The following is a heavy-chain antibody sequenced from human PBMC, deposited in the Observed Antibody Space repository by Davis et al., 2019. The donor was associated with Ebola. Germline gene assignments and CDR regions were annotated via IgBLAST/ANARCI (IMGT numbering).Heavy chain of an antibody. CDR3: ARPYSGSYQFEN. J-gene: IGHJ4*02. V-gene: IGHV3-33*01. CDR2: IWFDGSNK. Sequence: GESLKISCAASGFTFSTYGMHWVRQAPGKGLEWVAFIWFDGSNKNYADSVKGRFTISRDNSKNTLYLQMNSLRAEDTAVYYCARPYSGSYQFENWGQGTLVTVSS. D-gene: IGHD1-26*01. CDR1: GFTFSTYG.